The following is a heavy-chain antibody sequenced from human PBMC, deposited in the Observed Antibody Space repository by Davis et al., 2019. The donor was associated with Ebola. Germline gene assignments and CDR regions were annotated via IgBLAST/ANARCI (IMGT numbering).Heavy chain of an antibody. J-gene: IGHJ5*02. CDR2: ISGSGGST. CDR3: ARDSNWFDP. CDR1: GFTFSSYA. Sequence: GESLKISCAASGFTFSSYAMSWVRQAPGKGLEWVSAISGSGGSTYYADSVKGRFTISRDNSKNTLYLQMNSLRADDTAVYYCARDSNWFDPWGQGTLVTVSS. V-gene: IGHV3-23*01.